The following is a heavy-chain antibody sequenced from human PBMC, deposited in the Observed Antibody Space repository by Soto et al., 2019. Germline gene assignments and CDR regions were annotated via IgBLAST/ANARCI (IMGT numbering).Heavy chain of an antibody. CDR3: ARTPVRGTAMVIRYGMDV. D-gene: IGHD5-18*01. CDR2: IWYDGSNI. J-gene: IGHJ6*02. CDR1: GFTFSNYG. V-gene: IGHV3-33*01. Sequence: PVGSLRLSCTASGFTFSNYGMHWVRQAPGKGLEWVAVIWYDGSNIYYADSVKGRFTISRVNSKNTLYLQMNSLRTEDTAVYYCARTPVRGTAMVIRYGMDVWGQGTTVTVSS.